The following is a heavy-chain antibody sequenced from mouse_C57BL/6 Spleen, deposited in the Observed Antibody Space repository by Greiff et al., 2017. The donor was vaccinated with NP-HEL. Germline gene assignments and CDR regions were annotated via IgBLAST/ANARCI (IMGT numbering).Heavy chain of an antibody. CDR1: GYTFTSYW. D-gene: IGHD3-3*01. CDR2: IHPNSGST. Sequence: QVQLQQPGAELVKPGASVKLSCKASGYTFTSYWMHWVKQRPGQGLEWIGMIHPNSGSTNYNEKFKSKATLTVDKSSSTAYMQRSILTSEDSAVYYCARPGTGGYWGQGTTLTVSS. J-gene: IGHJ2*01. V-gene: IGHV1-64*01. CDR3: ARPGTGGY.